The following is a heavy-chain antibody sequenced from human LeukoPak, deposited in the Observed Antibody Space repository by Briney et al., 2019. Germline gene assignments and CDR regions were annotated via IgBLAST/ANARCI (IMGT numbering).Heavy chain of an antibody. D-gene: IGHD1-26*01. CDR1: GVTFSDYW. J-gene: IGHJ4*02. CDR2: INKDGSKV. CDR3: VRVAPGREGPQY. V-gene: IGHV3-7*01. Sequence: GGALRLSCAASGVTFSDYWMNWGRAAPGKGVEWRANINKDGSKVDYVDSVKGRFTSSRANAKNSLSLQMGSLRVECTAVYHCVRVAPGREGPQYWGQGILVTVSS.